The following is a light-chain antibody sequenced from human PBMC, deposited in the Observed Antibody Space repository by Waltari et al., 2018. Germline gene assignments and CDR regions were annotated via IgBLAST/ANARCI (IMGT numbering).Light chain of an antibody. V-gene: IGKV2-28*01. CDR3: MQALQTPPT. CDR1: QSLLYSNGYHY. J-gene: IGKJ2*01. CDR2: LGS. Sequence: DIVMTQSPLSLPVTPGEPASISCRSSQSLLYSNGYHYLDWYLQKPGQSPHLLIYLGSNRASGVPDRFSGSGSGTDFTLKISRVEAEDVGVYYCMQALQTPPTFGQGTKLEIK.